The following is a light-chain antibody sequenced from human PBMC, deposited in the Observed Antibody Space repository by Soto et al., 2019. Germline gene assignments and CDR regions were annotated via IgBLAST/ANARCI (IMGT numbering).Light chain of an antibody. V-gene: IGLV3-1*01. CDR3: QAWDSSTVV. J-gene: IGLJ2*01. CDR1: KLGDKY. CDR2: QDS. Sequence: SYELTQPPSVSVSPGQTASITCSGDKLGDKYACWYQQKPGQSPVLVIYQDSKRPSGIPERFSGSNSGNTATLPISGPQAMGEADYYCQAWDSSTVVFGGGTKLTV.